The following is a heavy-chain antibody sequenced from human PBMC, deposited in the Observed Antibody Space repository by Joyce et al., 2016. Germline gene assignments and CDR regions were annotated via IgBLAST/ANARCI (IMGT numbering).Heavy chain of an antibody. CDR2: IIPFFGAA. J-gene: IGHJ6*02. CDR3: ARGGTSSDHYFFYTLDV. D-gene: IGHD1-14*01. Sequence: QVLLVQSGAAVKRPGSSLRVSCKSSGGDFSNYTVNWVRQAPGQRLEWMGGIIPFFGAAKYAEDFQGRVTLTADHSTRTAYLELSSLTSADTAVYYCARGGTSSDHYFFYTLDVWGPGTTVIVSS. CDR1: GGDFSNYT. V-gene: IGHV1-69*12.